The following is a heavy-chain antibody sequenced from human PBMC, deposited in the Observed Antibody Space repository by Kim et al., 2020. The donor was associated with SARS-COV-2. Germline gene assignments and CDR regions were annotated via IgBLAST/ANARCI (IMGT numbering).Heavy chain of an antibody. CDR3: AKDTLPWWPTRGYFDY. CDR2: ISYDGSNK. J-gene: IGHJ4*02. V-gene: IGHV3-30*18. D-gene: IGHD2-15*01. Sequence: GGSLRLSCAASGFTFSSYGMHWVRQAPGKGLEWVAVISYDGSNKYYADSVKGRFTISRDNSKNTLYLQMNSLRAEDTAVYYCAKDTLPWWPTRGYFDYWGQGTLVTVSS. CDR1: GFTFSSYG.